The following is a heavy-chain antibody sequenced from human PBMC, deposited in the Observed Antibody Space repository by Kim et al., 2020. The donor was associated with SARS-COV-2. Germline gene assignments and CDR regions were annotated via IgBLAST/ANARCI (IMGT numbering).Heavy chain of an antibody. Sequence: GGSLRLSCAASGFTFSSYSMNWVRQAPGKGLEWVSSISSSSSYIYYADSVKGRFTISRDNAKNSLYLQMNSLRAEDTAVYYCARDGGIYYDSSGYFDYWGQGTLVTVSS. CDR1: GFTFSSYS. D-gene: IGHD3-22*01. CDR2: ISSSSSYI. J-gene: IGHJ4*02. V-gene: IGHV3-21*01. CDR3: ARDGGIYYDSSGYFDY.